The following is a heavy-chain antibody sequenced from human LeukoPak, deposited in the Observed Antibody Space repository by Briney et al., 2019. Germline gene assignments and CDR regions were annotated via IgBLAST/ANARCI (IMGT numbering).Heavy chain of an antibody. J-gene: IGHJ4*02. Sequence: GGSLRLSCAASGFTFSSYEMNWVRQAPGKGLEWVSYISSSGSTIYYADSVKGRFTISRDNAKNSLYLQMASLRAEDTAVYYCARTSVAAAISPYYFDYWGQGTLVTVPS. D-gene: IGHD2-2*02. CDR3: ARTSVAAAISPYYFDY. CDR2: ISSSGSTI. V-gene: IGHV3-48*03. CDR1: GFTFSSYE.